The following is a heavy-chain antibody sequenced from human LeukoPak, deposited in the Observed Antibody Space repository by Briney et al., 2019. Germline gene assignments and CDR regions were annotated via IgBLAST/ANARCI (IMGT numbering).Heavy chain of an antibody. J-gene: IGHJ4*02. CDR1: GYRFTSYS. D-gene: IGHD3-10*01. CDR3: AREVQSMAPGY. Sequence: ASVKVSCKAFGYRFTSYSISWVRQAPGQGLEWMGWINTYDGNTNYAQKLQGRVTMTADTSTSTAYMELRSLRSDDTAVYYCAREVQSMAPGYWGQGTLVTVSS. V-gene: IGHV1-18*01. CDR2: INTYDGNT.